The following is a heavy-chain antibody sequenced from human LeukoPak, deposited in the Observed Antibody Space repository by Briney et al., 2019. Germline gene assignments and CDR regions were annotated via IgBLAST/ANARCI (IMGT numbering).Heavy chain of an antibody. D-gene: IGHD3-16*02. Sequence: ASVKVSCKASGYTFTNYAMNWVRQAPGQGLEWMGWINPNTGNPAYAQGFTGRFVFSLDTSVTTTYLQISGLKAEDTAVYYCARAYQPLGGLSFPDSSGQGTLVTVSS. V-gene: IGHV7-4-1*02. CDR2: INPNTGNP. CDR1: GYTFTNYA. CDR3: ARAYQPLGGLSFPDS. J-gene: IGHJ5*01.